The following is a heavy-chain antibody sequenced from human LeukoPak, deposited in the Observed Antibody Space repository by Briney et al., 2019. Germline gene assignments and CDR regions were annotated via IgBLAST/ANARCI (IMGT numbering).Heavy chain of an antibody. CDR3: ARVGGWYYFDY. CDR2: INHSGST. J-gene: IGHJ4*02. Sequence: SETLSLTCAVYGGSFSGYYWSWIRKPPGKGLEWIGEINHSGSTNYNPSLKSRVTISVDTSKNQFSLKLSSVTAADTAVYYCARVGGWYYFDYWGQGTLVTVSS. D-gene: IGHD6-19*01. CDR1: GGSFSGYY. V-gene: IGHV4-34*01.